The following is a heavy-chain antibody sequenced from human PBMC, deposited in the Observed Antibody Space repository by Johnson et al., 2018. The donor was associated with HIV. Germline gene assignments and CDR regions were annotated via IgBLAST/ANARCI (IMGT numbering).Heavy chain of an antibody. D-gene: IGHD3-10*01. CDR1: GFTFDDYG. Sequence: EVQLLESGGGVVRPGGSLRLSCAASGFTFDDYGMSWVRQAPGKGLEWVSGINWNGGSTGYADSVKGRFTISRDSAKNSLYLQMNSLRAEDTALYYCARDFVAFGECTAFDIWGQGTMVAVSS. J-gene: IGHJ3*02. CDR2: INWNGGST. CDR3: ARDFVAFGECTAFDI. V-gene: IGHV3-20*04.